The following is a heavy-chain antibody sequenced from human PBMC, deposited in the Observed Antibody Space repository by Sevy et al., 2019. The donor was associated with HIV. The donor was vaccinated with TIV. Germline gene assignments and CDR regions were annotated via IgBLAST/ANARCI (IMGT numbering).Heavy chain of an antibody. J-gene: IGHJ6*02. CDR1: GFTFGDYA. V-gene: IGHV3-49*03. CDR3: TRPATRYYDFWSGYYDYGMDV. D-gene: IGHD3-3*01. CDR2: LSSKAYGGTT. Sequence: GGSLRLSCTASGFTFGDYAMSWFRRAPGKGLEWVGYLSSKAYGGTTEYAASVKGRFTISRDDSKSIAYLQMNSLKTEDTAVYYCTRPATRYYDFWSGYYDYGMDVWGQGTTVTVSS.